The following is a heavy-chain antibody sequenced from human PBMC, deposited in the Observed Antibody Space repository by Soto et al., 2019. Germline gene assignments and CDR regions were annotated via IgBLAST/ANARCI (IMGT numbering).Heavy chain of an antibody. Sequence: SETLSLTCTVSGGSISSSTCYWGWIRQPPGKWLEWIASMYYTGSTYYNPSLKSRVTMSVDTSKNQFSLRLSSVTAADTAVYYCARYCSGGSCDYGYYFDYWGQGTLVTVYS. CDR1: GGSISSSTCY. D-gene: IGHD2-15*01. CDR3: ARYCSGGSCDYGYYFDY. J-gene: IGHJ4*02. V-gene: IGHV4-39*01. CDR2: MYYTGST.